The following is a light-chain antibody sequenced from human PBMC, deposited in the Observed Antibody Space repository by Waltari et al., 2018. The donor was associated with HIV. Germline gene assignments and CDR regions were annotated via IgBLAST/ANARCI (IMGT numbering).Light chain of an antibody. J-gene: IGKJ4*01. CDR2: GAS. Sequence: EIVLTQSPGNLSLSPGERATLSCRASQTLTTTSLAWYHQRPGQATRLVILGASSRASGIADIFVGSGYGTDFSLNITRLQPDDFAVYYCQQYGRSPTAFGGGTQVQIK. CDR3: QQYGRSPTA. CDR1: QTLTTTS. V-gene: IGKV3-20*01.